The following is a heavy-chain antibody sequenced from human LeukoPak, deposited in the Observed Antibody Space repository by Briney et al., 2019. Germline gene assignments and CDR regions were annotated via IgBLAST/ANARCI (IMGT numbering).Heavy chain of an antibody. CDR1: GFTFSSYV. CDR2: ISYDGSNK. J-gene: IGHJ4*02. D-gene: IGHD3-3*01. CDR3: AKIAEWLRPTGDY. Sequence: GGSLRLSCAASGFTFSSYVMHWVRQAPGKGLEWVAVISYDGSNKYYADSVKGRFTISRDNSKNTLYLQMNSLRAEDTAVYYCAKIAEWLRPTGDYWGQGTLVTVSS. V-gene: IGHV3-30*18.